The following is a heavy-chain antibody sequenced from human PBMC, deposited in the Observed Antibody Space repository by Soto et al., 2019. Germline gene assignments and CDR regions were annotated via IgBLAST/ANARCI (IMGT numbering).Heavy chain of an antibody. CDR1: GYSFTSYW. D-gene: IGHD6-13*01. Sequence: GQSLTLSCKGSGYSFTSYWINWVRQMPGKGLEWMGIIYPGDSDTRYSPSFQGQVTISADKSIDTAYLQWRSLKASDTAVYYCARHHGSPGSYFGLDVWGQGTTVTVSS. CDR2: IYPGDSDT. V-gene: IGHV5-51*01. CDR3: ARHHGSPGSYFGLDV. J-gene: IGHJ6*02.